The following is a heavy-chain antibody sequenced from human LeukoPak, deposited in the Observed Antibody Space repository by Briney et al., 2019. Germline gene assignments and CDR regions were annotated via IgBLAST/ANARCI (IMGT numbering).Heavy chain of an antibody. D-gene: IGHD3-22*01. CDR2: MNPNSGNT. J-gene: IGHJ4*02. Sequence: ASVKVSCKASGYTFTSYDINWVRHAPGQGLEWMGWMNPNSGNTGYAQKFQGRVTLTRNTSISTAYMELSSLRSEDTAVYYCARAAIRYDSSGYYFDYWGQGALVTVSS. V-gene: IGHV1-8*01. CDR1: GYTFTSYD. CDR3: ARAAIRYDSSGYYFDY.